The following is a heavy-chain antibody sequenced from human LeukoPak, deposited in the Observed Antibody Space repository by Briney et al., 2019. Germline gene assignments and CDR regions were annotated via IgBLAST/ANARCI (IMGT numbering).Heavy chain of an antibody. Sequence: GGSLRLSCAASGFTFSSYGMHWVRQAPGKGLEWVAVISYDGSNKYYADSVKGRFTISRDNSKNTLYLQMNSLRAEDTAVYYCVHYGSGSYFDYWGQGTLVTVSS. D-gene: IGHD3-10*01. CDR1: GFTFSSYG. CDR2: ISYDGSNK. CDR3: VHYGSGSYFDY. J-gene: IGHJ4*02. V-gene: IGHV3-30*03.